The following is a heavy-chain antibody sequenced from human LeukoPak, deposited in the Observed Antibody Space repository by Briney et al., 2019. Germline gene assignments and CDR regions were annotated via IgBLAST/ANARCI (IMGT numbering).Heavy chain of an antibody. CDR3: ARGVAISSSGWYDTFDY. CDR2: ISTNGDRT. V-gene: IGHV3-64*02. Sequence: SGGSLRLSCAASGFTFSNSATYWVRQAPGKGLEFVSVISTNGDRTYYADSVKGRFTISRDNSKNTLYLQMGSLRADDMAVYYCARGVAISSSGWYDTFDYWGQGALVTISS. J-gene: IGHJ4*02. D-gene: IGHD6-19*01. CDR1: GFTFSNSA.